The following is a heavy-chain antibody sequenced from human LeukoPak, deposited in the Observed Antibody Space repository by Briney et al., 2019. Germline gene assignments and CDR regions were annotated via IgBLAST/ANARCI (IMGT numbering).Heavy chain of an antibody. Sequence: GASVKVSCKASGYTLTSHYMHWVRQAPGQGPEWMGIINPSGGRATYAQKFQGRVNMTTDTSTSTVYMELSSLRSEDTAVYYCARERYGAHYYYYYLDVWGKGTTVTVSS. CDR3: ARERYGAHYYYYYLDV. D-gene: IGHD4-17*01. CDR1: GYTLTSHY. V-gene: IGHV1-46*01. J-gene: IGHJ6*03. CDR2: INPSGGRA.